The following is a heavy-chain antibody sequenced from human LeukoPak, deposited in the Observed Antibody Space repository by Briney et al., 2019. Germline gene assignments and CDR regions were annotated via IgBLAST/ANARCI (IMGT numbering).Heavy chain of an antibody. CDR2: INPNSGGT. D-gene: IGHD3-10*01. CDR3: ARYLRMVRGVKNYYYYGMDV. CDR1: GYTFTGYY. J-gene: IGHJ6*02. V-gene: IGHV1-2*02. Sequence: ASVKVSCKASGYTFTGYYMHWVRQAPGQGLEWMGWINPNSGGTNYAQKLQGRVTMTTDTSTSTAYMELRSLRSDDTAVYYCARYLRMVRGVKNYYYYGMDVWGQGTTVTVSS.